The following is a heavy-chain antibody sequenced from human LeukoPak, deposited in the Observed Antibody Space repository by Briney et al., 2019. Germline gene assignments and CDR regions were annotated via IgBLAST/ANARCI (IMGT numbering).Heavy chain of an antibody. D-gene: IGHD6-19*01. J-gene: IGHJ3*02. Sequence: PSETLSLTCAVYGGSFSGYYWSWIRQPPGKGLEWIGEINHSGSTNYNPSLKSRVTISVDKSKNQFSLKLSSVTAADTAVYYCASSGWRSNDAFDIWGQGTMVTVSS. V-gene: IGHV4-34*01. CDR2: INHSGST. CDR3: ASSGWRSNDAFDI. CDR1: GGSFSGYY.